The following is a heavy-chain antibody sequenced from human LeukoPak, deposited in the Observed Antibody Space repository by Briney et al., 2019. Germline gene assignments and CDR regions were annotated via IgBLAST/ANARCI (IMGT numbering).Heavy chain of an antibody. CDR1: GFTFSSYA. J-gene: IGHJ4*02. V-gene: IGHV3-23*01. D-gene: IGHD3-22*01. CDR3: AKVSGYYPYFDY. CDR2: ISGSGGST. Sequence: GGSLRLSCAASGFTFSSYAMHWVRQAPGKGLEWVSAISGSGGSTYYADSVKGRFTISRDNSKNTLYLQMNSLRAEDTAVYYCAKVSGYYPYFDYWGQGTLVTVSS.